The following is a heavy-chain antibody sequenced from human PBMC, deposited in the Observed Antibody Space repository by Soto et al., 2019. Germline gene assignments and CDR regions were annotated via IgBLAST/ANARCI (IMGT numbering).Heavy chain of an antibody. Sequence: EVQLVQSGAEVKKPGESLRISCKGSGYSFTSYWISWVRQMPGKGLEWMGRIDPSDSYTNYSPSFQGHVTISSDKSISTAYQQWSSLKASDAAMYYWARLAMWSRYSSGGFDYWGKGTLVTVSS. CDR1: GYSFTSYW. V-gene: IGHV5-10-1*01. J-gene: IGHJ4*02. CDR2: IDPSDSYT. D-gene: IGHD6-19*01. CDR3: ARLAMWSRYSSGGFDY.